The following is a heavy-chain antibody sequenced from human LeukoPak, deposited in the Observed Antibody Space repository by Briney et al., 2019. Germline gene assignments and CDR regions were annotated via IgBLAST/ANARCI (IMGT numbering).Heavy chain of an antibody. Sequence: PGGSLRLSCAASGFTFSSYGMSWVRQAPGKGLEWVSAISGSGDSTDYADSVKGRITISRDSSRNTLYLQMNSLRVEDTAVYYCAKSIGSSGWYPFDYWGQGTLVTVSS. CDR2: ISGSGDST. CDR1: GFTFSSYG. V-gene: IGHV3-23*01. D-gene: IGHD6-19*01. J-gene: IGHJ4*02. CDR3: AKSIGSSGWYPFDY.